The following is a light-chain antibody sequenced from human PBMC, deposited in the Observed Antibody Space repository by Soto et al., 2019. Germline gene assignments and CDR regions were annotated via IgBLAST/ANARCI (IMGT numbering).Light chain of an antibody. CDR2: GAS. CDR1: QSVSSN. CDR3: QQYGSSGT. J-gene: IGKJ1*01. Sequence: EIAMTRSHATMSVTRREGAERSCRASQSVSSNLAWYQQKPGQAPRLLIYGASNRATGILDRFSGSGSGTDCGLAISRVELEDFAVYYCQQYGSSGTLVQGTRVDIK. V-gene: IGKV3-20*01.